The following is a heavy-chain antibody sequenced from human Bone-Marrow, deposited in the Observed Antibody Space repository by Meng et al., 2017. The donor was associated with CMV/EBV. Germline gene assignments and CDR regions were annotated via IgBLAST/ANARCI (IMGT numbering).Heavy chain of an antibody. CDR1: GGTFSSYT. CDR3: ASTYDFWSGYYYYYGMDV. J-gene: IGHJ6*02. CDR2: IIPILGIA. V-gene: IGHV1-69*02. Sequence: SVKVSCKASGGTFSSYTISWVRQAPGQGLEWMGRIIPILGIANYAQKFQGRVTITADKSTSTAYIELSSLSSEDTAVYYCASTYDFWSGYYYYYGMDVWGQGTPVTVSS. D-gene: IGHD3-3*01.